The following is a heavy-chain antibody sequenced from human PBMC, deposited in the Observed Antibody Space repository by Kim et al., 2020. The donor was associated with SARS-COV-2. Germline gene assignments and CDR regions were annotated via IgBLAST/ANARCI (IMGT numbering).Heavy chain of an antibody. CDR2: I. Sequence: IYYADSGKGRFTIARDNAKNSLYLQMNSLRDEDTAVYYCARSLGMDVWGQGTTVTVSS. J-gene: IGHJ6*02. CDR3: ARSLGMDV. V-gene: IGHV3-48*02.